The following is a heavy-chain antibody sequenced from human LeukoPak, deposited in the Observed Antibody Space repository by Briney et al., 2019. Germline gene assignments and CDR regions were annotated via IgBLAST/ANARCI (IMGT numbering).Heavy chain of an antibody. Sequence: ASVKVSCKASGGTFSSYAISWVRQAPRQGLEWMGGIIPIFGTANYAQTFQGRVTITTDESTSTAYIELGSLRSEDTAVYDCARVVGPAATRGPFDYWGQGTLVTVSS. J-gene: IGHJ4*02. CDR3: ARVVGPAATRGPFDY. CDR1: GGTFSSYA. CDR2: IIPIFGTA. D-gene: IGHD2-2*01. V-gene: IGHV1-69*05.